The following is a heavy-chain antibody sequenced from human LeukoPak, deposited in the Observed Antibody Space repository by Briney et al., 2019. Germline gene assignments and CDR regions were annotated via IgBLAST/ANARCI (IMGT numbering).Heavy chain of an antibody. CDR2: IRYDGSNK. Sequence: PGGSLRLSCAASGVTFSSYGMHWVRQAPGKGLEWVAFIRYDGSNKYYADSVKGRFTISRDNSKNTLYLQMNSLRAEDTAVYYCAKDRGVGADAATYFDYWGQGTLVTVSS. J-gene: IGHJ4*02. V-gene: IGHV3-30*02. CDR1: GVTFSSYG. CDR3: AKDRGVGADAATYFDY. D-gene: IGHD1-26*01.